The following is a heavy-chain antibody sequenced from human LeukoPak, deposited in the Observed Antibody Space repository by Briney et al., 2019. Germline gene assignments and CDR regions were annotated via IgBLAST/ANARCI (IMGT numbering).Heavy chain of an antibody. J-gene: IGHJ3*02. Sequence: GGSLRLSCAASGFTFSSYWMSWVRQAPGKGLEWVANIKQDGSEKYYVDSVKGRFTISRDNAKNSLYLQMNSLRAEDTALYYCAKATGDYDSSGYDDAFDIWGQGTMVTVSS. CDR1: GFTFSSYW. D-gene: IGHD3-22*01. V-gene: IGHV3-7*03. CDR3: AKATGDYDSSGYDDAFDI. CDR2: IKQDGSEK.